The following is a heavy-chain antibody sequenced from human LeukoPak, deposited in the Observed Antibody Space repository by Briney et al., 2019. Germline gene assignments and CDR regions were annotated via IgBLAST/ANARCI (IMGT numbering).Heavy chain of an antibody. CDR2: ISGSGGST. J-gene: IGHJ4*02. Sequence: PGGSLRLSCAASGFTVSSNYMSWVRQAPGKGLEWVSAISGSGGSTYYADSVKGRFTISRDNSKNTLYLQMNSLRAEDTAVYYCAKPYYFDSSGYYYDYWGQGTLVTVSS. V-gene: IGHV3-23*01. D-gene: IGHD3-22*01. CDR3: AKPYYFDSSGYYYDY. CDR1: GFTVSSNY.